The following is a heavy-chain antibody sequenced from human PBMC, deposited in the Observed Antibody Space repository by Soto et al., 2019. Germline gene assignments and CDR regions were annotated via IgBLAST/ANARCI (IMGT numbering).Heavy chain of an antibody. CDR1: GFTFGSYA. CDR3: AKKGRVVVAATPIDY. J-gene: IGHJ4*02. V-gene: IGHV3-23*01. D-gene: IGHD2-15*01. CDR2: ISGSGGST. Sequence: PGGSLRLSCAASGFTFGSYAMSWVRQAPGKGLEWVSAISGSGGSTYYADSVKGRFTISRDNSKNTLYLQMNSLRAEDTAVYYCAKKGRVVVAATPIDYWGQGTLVTVSS.